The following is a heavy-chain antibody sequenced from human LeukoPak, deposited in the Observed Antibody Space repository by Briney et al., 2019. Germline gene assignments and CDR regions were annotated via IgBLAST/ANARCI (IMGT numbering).Heavy chain of an antibody. V-gene: IGHV3-53*01. J-gene: IGHJ3*02. Sequence: GGSLRLSCAASGFTVSSNYMSWVRQAPGKGLEWVSVIYSGGSAYYADSVKGRFTISRDNSKNTLYLQMNSLRAEDTAVYYCARDFKPLSGWYGLQPYHDAFDIWGQGTMVTVSS. CDR2: IYSGGSA. CDR1: GFTVSSNY. D-gene: IGHD6-19*01. CDR3: ARDFKPLSGWYGLQPYHDAFDI.